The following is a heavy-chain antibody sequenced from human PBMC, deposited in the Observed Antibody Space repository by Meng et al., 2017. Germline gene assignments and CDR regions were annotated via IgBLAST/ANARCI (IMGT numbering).Heavy chain of an antibody. Sequence: QLQQSAPVLVKPPKPPPLPWAYSGDGFSVNSAAWNWIRQSPSRGLEWLGRTYYRSKWYNDYAVSVKSRITINPDTSKNQFSLQLNSVTPEDTAVYYCAKGAYSGLDYWGQGTLVTVSS. J-gene: IGHJ4*02. CDR3: AKGAYSGLDY. D-gene: IGHD6-25*01. V-gene: IGHV6-1*01. CDR1: GDGFSVNSAA. CDR2: TYYRSKWYN.